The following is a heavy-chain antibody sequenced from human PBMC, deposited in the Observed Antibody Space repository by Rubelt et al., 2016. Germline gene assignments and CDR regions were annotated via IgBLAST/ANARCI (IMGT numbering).Heavy chain of an antibody. V-gene: IGHV3-23*01. J-gene: IGHJ5*02. Sequence: GGGVVQPGRSLRLSCAVSGFTFTNHGMHWVRQAPGKGLEWVSAISARGGTTYYADSVRGRFPISRDNSKNTLYRQVTSLRAEDTAVYYCAKARPGSTGWLNWFDPWGQGTLVTVSS. CDR1: GFTFTNHG. CDR2: ISARGGTT. CDR3: AKARPGSTGWLNWFDP. D-gene: IGHD6-19*01.